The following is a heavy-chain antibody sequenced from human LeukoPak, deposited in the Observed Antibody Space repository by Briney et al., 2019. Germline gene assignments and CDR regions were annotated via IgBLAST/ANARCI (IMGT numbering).Heavy chain of an antibody. CDR1: GYSISSGYY. J-gene: IGHJ4*02. D-gene: IGHD6-19*01. CDR3: ARGEYSSGWYIDY. Sequence: SETLSLTCAVSGYSISSGYYWGWIRQPPGKGLEWIGTIYHSGSTYYNPSLKSRVTISVDTSKNQFSLKLSSVTAADTAVYCCARGEYSSGWYIDYWGQGTPVTVSS. CDR2: IYHSGST. V-gene: IGHV4-38-2*01.